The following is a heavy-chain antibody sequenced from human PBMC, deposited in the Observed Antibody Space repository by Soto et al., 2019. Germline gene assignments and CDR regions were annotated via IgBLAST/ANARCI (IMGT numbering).Heavy chain of an antibody. CDR3: ARGPGGESAGWLDP. D-gene: IGHD3-16*01. J-gene: IGHJ5*02. Sequence: GGSLRLSCAASGFTVSSSHMSWVRQAPGKGLEWVSVIYTDGNTFYADSVKGRFTMSRDNSKNRLWLQMNSLRTEDTAVYYCARGPGGESAGWLDPWGQGTLVTSPQ. CDR1: GFTVSSSH. V-gene: IGHV3-66*01. CDR2: IYTDGNT.